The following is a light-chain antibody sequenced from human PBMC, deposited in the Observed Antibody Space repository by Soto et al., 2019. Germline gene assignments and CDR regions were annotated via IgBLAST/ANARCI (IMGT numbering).Light chain of an antibody. CDR2: EVT. CDR3: STYAGGNILV. J-gene: IGLJ2*01. CDR1: SSDVGGYNY. V-gene: IGLV2-8*01. Sequence: QSALTQPPSASGSPGQSVTISCTGTSSDVGGYNYVSWYQQHPGKVPKLMIYEVTKRPSGVPDRFSGSKSGNTASLTVSGLQAEDEPDDYCSTYAGGNILVFAGGTKVTVL.